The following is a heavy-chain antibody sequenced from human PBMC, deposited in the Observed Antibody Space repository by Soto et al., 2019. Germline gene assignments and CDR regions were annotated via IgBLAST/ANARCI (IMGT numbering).Heavy chain of an antibody. J-gene: IGHJ5*02. CDR1: GFTFSSYS. Sequence: GGSLRLSCAASGFTFSSYSMNWVRQAPGKGLEWVSSISSSSSYIYYADSVKGRFTISRDNAKNSLYLQMNSLRAEDTAVYYCASHGSGWYGENWFDPWGQGTLVTVSS. CDR3: ASHGSGWYGENWFDP. CDR2: ISSSSSYI. V-gene: IGHV3-21*01. D-gene: IGHD6-19*01.